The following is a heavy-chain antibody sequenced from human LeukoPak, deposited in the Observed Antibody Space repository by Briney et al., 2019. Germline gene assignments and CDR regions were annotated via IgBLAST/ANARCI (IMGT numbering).Heavy chain of an antibody. Sequence: SETLSLTCAVYGGSFSGYYWSWIRQPPGKWLEWIGEINHSGSTNCNPSLKSRVTISVDTSKNQFSLKLSSVTAADTAVYYCARRRRWSYTDYWGQGTLVTVSS. CDR1: GGSFSGYY. V-gene: IGHV4-34*01. J-gene: IGHJ4*02. CDR2: INHSGST. CDR3: ARRRRWSYTDY. D-gene: IGHD1-26*01.